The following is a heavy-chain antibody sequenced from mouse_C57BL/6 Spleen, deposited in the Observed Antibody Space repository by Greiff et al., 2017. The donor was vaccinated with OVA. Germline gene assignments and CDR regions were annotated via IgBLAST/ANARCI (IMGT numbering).Heavy chain of an antibody. V-gene: IGHV3-6*01. J-gene: IGHJ2*01. CDR1: GYSITSGYY. Sequence: QSGPGLVKPSQSLSLTCSVTGYSITSGYYWNWIRQFPGNKLEWMGYISYDGSNNYNPSLKNRISITRDTSKNQFFLKLNSVTTEDTATYYCARNYFDYWGQGTTLTVSS. CDR2: ISYDGSN. CDR3: ARNYFDY.